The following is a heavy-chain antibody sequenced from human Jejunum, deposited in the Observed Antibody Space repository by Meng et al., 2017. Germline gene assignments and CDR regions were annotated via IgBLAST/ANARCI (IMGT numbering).Heavy chain of an antibody. V-gene: IGHV5-51*01. D-gene: IGHD2-2*01. CDR3: ARLLSLIHRSLEV. CDR2: FYPGHFDT. J-gene: IGHJ1*01. CDR1: GYTFTDYW. Sequence: GESLKISCETSGYTFTDYWIARVRQMPGKGLEWMGHFYPGHFDTRYSPSFQGQVTISADESVSTAYLQWSSLKTSDTATYYCARLLSLIHRSLEVWGQGTLVTVSS.